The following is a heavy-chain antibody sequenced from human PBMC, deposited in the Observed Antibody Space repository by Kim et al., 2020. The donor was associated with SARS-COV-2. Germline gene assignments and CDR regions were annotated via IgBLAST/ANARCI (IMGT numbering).Heavy chain of an antibody. Sequence: GGSLRLSCTASGFTFGDYAMSWFRQAPGKGLEWVGFIRSKAYGGTTEYAASVKGRFTISRDDSKSIAYLQMNSLKTEDTAVYYCTRVEWELLSNAFDIWGQGTMVTVSS. CDR1: GFTFGDYA. D-gene: IGHD1-26*01. CDR3: TRVEWELLSNAFDI. V-gene: IGHV3-49*03. J-gene: IGHJ3*02. CDR2: IRSKAYGGTT.